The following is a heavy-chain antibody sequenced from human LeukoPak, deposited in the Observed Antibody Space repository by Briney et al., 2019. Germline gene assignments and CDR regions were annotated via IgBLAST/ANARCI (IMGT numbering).Heavy chain of an antibody. Sequence: GASVKVSCKASGYTFTSYGISWVRRAPGQGLEWMGWISAYNGNTNYAQKLQGRVTMTTDTSTSTAYMELRSLRSDDTAVYYCARVAGGRGTGYLYLSPWGQGTLVTVSS. CDR2: ISAYNGNT. CDR3: ARVAGGRGTGYLYLSP. V-gene: IGHV1-18*01. D-gene: IGHD3/OR15-3a*01. J-gene: IGHJ5*02. CDR1: GYTFTSYG.